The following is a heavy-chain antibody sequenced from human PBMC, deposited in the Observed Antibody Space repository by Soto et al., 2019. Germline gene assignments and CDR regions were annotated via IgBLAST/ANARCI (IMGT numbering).Heavy chain of an antibody. CDR1: GFSFSDYY. CDR2: ISGKSTYI. D-gene: IGHD6-13*01. Sequence: VQLVESGGGLVKPGGSLRLSCAASGFSFSDYYMSWVRQAPGKGLEWVSSISGKSTYIYYAASVKGRFTISRENARNSVYLQMHSLRAEDTAVYYCARERSAGTGWFDPWGQGTLVTVSS. CDR3: ARERSAGTGWFDP. J-gene: IGHJ5*02. V-gene: IGHV3-21*04.